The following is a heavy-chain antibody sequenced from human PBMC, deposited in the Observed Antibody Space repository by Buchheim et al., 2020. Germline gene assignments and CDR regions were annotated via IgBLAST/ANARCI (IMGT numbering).Heavy chain of an antibody. V-gene: IGHV3-33*01. D-gene: IGHD6-6*01. Sequence: QVQLLESGGGVVQPGRSLRLSCAASGFPFSSYGIHWIRQAPGKGLEWVALISDDGSDQYYADSVKGRFTISRDNSQKTLSLQMNSLRVDDTAVYYCARDFSGSSSSEIDYWGQGTL. J-gene: IGHJ4*02. CDR1: GFPFSSYG. CDR3: ARDFSGSSSSEIDY. CDR2: ISDDGSDQ.